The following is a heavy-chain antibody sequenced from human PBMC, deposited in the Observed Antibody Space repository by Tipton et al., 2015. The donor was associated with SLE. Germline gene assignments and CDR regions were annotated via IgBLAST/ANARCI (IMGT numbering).Heavy chain of an antibody. V-gene: IGHV4-34*01. CDR1: GGSFSGYY. CDR3: ARDLHGGSSSWSYGMDV. D-gene: IGHD6-13*01. Sequence: TLSLTCAVNGGSFSGYYWSWIRQPPGKGLEWIGEINHSGSTNYNPSLKSRVTISVDTSKNQFSLKLSSVTAADTAVYYCARDLHGGSSSWSYGMDVWGQGTTVTVSS. J-gene: IGHJ6*02. CDR2: INHSGST.